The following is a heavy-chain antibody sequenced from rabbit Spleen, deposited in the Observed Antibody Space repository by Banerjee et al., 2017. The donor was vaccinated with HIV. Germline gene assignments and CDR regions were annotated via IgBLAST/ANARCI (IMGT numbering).Heavy chain of an antibody. J-gene: IGHJ6*01. V-gene: IGHV1S45*01. D-gene: IGHD8-1*01. CDR1: AFSFSTSYD. CDR2: IWTGSTSIT. CDR3: ARDPGSSFSSYGMDL. Sequence: QEQLVESGGGLVQPGASLTLTCTASAFSFSTSYDMCWVRQATGKGLEWIGTIWTGSTSITWYANWALGRFTISKTSSTTVTLQLTSLTVADTATYFCARDPGSSFSSYGMDLWGPGTLVTVS.